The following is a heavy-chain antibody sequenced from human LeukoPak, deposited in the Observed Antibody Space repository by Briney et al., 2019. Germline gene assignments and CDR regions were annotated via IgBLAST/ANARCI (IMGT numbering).Heavy chain of an antibody. CDR2: ISSSSSYI. Sequence: PGGSLRLSCAASGFTFSSYSMNWVRQAPGKGLEWVSSISSSSSYIYYADSVKSRFTISRDNAKNSLYLQLNSLRAEDTAVYYCARGAAAAGTYLDYWGQGTLVTVSS. CDR3: ARGAAAAGTYLDY. V-gene: IGHV3-21*01. J-gene: IGHJ4*02. CDR1: GFTFSSYS. D-gene: IGHD6-13*01.